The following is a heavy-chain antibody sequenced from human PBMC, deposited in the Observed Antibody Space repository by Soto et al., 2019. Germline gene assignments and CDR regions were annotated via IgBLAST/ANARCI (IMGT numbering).Heavy chain of an antibody. CDR3: AKARQSGYYDSSDF. Sequence: EVQLLESGGGLGQPGASLRLSCTASGFTFGSYYMTWVRQAPGKGLEWVSAISGSGDATYYADSVEGRFAISRDNAKNTVFLQMNSLRAEDTAVYYCAKARQSGYYDSSDFWGQGTLVTVSS. V-gene: IGHV3-23*01. J-gene: IGHJ4*02. D-gene: IGHD3-22*01. CDR1: GFTFGSYY. CDR2: ISGSGDAT.